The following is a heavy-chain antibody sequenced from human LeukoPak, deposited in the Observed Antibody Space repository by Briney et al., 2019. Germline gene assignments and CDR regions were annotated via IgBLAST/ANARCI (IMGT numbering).Heavy chain of an antibody. CDR3: ARDYCSSTSCYADY. Sequence: SETLSLTCAVYGGSFSGYYWSWISQPPGKGLEWIGEINHSGSTNYNPSLKSRVTISVDTSKNQFSLKLGSVTAADTAVYYCARDYCSSTSCYADYWGQGTLVTVSS. CDR2: INHSGST. J-gene: IGHJ4*02. CDR1: GGSFSGYY. V-gene: IGHV4-34*01. D-gene: IGHD2-2*01.